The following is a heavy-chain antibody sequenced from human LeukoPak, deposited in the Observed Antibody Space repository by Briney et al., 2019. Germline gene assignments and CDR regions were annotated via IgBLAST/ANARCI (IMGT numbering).Heavy chain of an antibody. D-gene: IGHD3-3*01. Sequence: PGGSLRLSCAASGFTVSSNYMSWVRQAPGKGLEWVSVIYSGGTTYYGDSVKGRFTISRDNSKNTVYLQMNSLRAEDTAVYYCAREVTFWSGYALRRYYYYMDVWGKGTTVTVSS. CDR2: IYSGGTT. V-gene: IGHV3-53*05. J-gene: IGHJ6*03. CDR1: GFTVSSNY. CDR3: AREVTFWSGYALRRYYYYMDV.